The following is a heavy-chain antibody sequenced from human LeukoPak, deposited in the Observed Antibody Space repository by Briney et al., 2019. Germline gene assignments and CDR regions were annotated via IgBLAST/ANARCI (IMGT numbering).Heavy chain of an antibody. CDR3: ARSAFLVTAPGLYYFDY. Sequence: SETLSLTCTVSGGSISSYYWSWIRQPAGKGLEWIGHIYNSGSTNYNPSLEGRVTMSVATSKNQFSLHLSSVTAADTAVYYCARSAFLVTAPGLYYFDYWGQGTLVAVSS. D-gene: IGHD6-13*01. CDR1: GGSISSYY. CDR2: IYNSGST. J-gene: IGHJ4*02. V-gene: IGHV4-4*07.